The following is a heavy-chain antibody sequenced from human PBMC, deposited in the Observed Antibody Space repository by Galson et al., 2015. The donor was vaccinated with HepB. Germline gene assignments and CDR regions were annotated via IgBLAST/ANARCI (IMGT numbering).Heavy chain of an antibody. CDR2: IWYDGSNK. V-gene: IGHV3-33*01. D-gene: IGHD2-15*01. Sequence: SLRLSCAASGFTFSSYGMHWVRQAPGKGLEWVAVIWYDGSNKYYADSVKGRFTISRDNSKNTLYLQMNSLRAEDTAVYYCARVILRCSGGSCGFSPIKHYYGMDVWGQGTTVTVSS. J-gene: IGHJ6*02. CDR1: GFTFSSYG. CDR3: ARVILRCSGGSCGFSPIKHYYGMDV.